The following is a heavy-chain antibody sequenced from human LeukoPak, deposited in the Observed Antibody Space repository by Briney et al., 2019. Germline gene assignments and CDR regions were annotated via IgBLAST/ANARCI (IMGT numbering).Heavy chain of an antibody. CDR2: ISSSGSTK. D-gene: IGHD6-13*01. Sequence: GGSLRLSCAASGFTFSSYEMNWVRQAPGKGLEWVSYISSSGSTKYYADSVKGRFTISRDNAKNSLYLQMNSLRAEDTAVYYCARDQYSSSLDAFDIWGQGTMVTVSS. V-gene: IGHV3-48*03. J-gene: IGHJ3*02. CDR1: GFTFSSYE. CDR3: ARDQYSSSLDAFDI.